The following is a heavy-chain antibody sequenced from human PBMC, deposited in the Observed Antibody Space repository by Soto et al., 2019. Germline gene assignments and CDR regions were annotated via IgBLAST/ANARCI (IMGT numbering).Heavy chain of an antibody. V-gene: IGHV3-33*01. D-gene: IGHD3-22*01. J-gene: IGHJ6*02. CDR3: ATKYYYDSSGYSYYYYGMDI. CDR2: IWYDGSNK. CDR1: GFTFSSYG. Sequence: GGSLRLSCAASGFTFSSYGMHWVRQAPGKGLEWVAVIWYDGSNKYYADSVKGRFTISRDNSKNTLYLQMNSLRAEDTAVYYCATKYYYDSSGYSYYYYGMDIWGQGTTVTVSS.